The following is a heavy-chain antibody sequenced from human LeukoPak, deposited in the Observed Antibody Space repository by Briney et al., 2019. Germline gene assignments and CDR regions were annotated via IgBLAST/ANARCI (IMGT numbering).Heavy chain of an antibody. CDR3: FPLASMVGESGYYYIDV. D-gene: IGHD3-10*01. CDR1: GYTFTSYG. Sequence: GRSLRLSCAASGYTFTSYGMYWGRQAPGKGLEWVAVIWYDGSNKYYADSVKGRFTISRDTAKKSLYLQINSLRAKDTANCARFPLASMVGESGYYYIDVWGKGTTVTVSS. J-gene: IGHJ6*03. CDR2: IWYDGSNK. V-gene: IGHV3-33*03.